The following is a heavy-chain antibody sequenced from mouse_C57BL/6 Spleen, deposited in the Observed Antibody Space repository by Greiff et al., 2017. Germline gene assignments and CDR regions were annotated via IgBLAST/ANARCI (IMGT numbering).Heavy chain of an antibody. D-gene: IGHD2-5*01. Sequence: QVQLLQPGAELVMPGASVKLSCKASGFTFTSYCMHWVKQRPGQGLEWIGAIGPSDSYTNYHHKFKGKSTLTVDKSYSTAYMQLSSLTSEDSAVYYCARQGYSNYGGFADWGQGTLVTVSA. CDR3: ARQGYSNYGGFAD. CDR1: GFTFTSYC. V-gene: IGHV1-69*01. J-gene: IGHJ3*01. CDR2: IGPSDSYT.